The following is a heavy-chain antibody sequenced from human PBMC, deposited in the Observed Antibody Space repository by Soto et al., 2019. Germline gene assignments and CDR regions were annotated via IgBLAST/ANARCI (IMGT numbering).Heavy chain of an antibody. J-gene: IGHJ3*02. CDR2: IIPIFGTA. D-gene: IGHD3-3*01. Sequence: SVKVSCKASGGTFSSYAISWVRQAPGQGLEWMGGIIPIFGTANYAQKFQGRVTITADEPTSTAYMELSSLRSEDTAVYYCARKYSIFGVVNIRDDAVDSWGQ. CDR3: ARKYSIFGVVNIRDDAVDS. CDR1: GGTFSSYA. V-gene: IGHV1-69*13.